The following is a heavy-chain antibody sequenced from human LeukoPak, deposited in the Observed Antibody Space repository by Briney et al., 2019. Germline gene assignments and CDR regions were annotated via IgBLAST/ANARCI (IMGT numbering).Heavy chain of an antibody. CDR1: GFTFSNYW. Sequence: GGSLRLSCSASGFTFSNYWMSWVRQAPGKGLEWVANIKQDESGKYYVDSVKGRFTISRDNAKSSLYLQMNSLRAEDTAVYYCARSWDARLNFDYWGQGTLVTVSS. D-gene: IGHD1-26*01. CDR3: ARSWDARLNFDY. CDR2: IKQDESGK. J-gene: IGHJ4*02. V-gene: IGHV3-7*01.